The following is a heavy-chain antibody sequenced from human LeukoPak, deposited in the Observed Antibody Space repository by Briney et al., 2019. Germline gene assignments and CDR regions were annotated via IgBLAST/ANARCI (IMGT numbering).Heavy chain of an antibody. V-gene: IGHV3-30-3*01. Sequence: GGSLGLSCAASGFTFRNYVIHWVRQAPGKGLEWVAVTSSDLNVKLYADSVKGRFTISRDNSRSTLYLQMNSLRPEGTAIYYCAREGYYGSGSPPSLYFDYWGQGTLVTVSS. D-gene: IGHD3-10*01. CDR3: AREGYYGSGSPPSLYFDY. CDR2: TSSDLNVK. J-gene: IGHJ4*02. CDR1: GFTFRNYV.